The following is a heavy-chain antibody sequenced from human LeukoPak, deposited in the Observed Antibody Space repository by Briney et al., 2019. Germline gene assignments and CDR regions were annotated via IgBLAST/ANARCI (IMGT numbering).Heavy chain of an antibody. V-gene: IGHV3-48*03. J-gene: IGHJ4*02. CDR2: ISSSGSTI. CDR3: ARDGFTTLDY. D-gene: IGHD3-22*01. CDR1: GFTFSSYE. Sequence: GGSLRLSCAASGFTFSSYEMNWVRQAPGKGLEWVSYISSSGSTIYYADSVKGRFTISRDNAKNSLYLQMNSLRAEDTAVYSCARDGFTTLDYWGQGTLVTVSS.